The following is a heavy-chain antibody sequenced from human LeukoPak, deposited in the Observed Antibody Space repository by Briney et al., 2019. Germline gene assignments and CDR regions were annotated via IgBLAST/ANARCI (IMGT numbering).Heavy chain of an antibody. J-gene: IGHJ4*02. CDR3: AKDHESDSSGLIDY. Sequence: GGSLRLSCAASGFTFSSYAMSWVRQAPGKGLEWASAISGSGGSTYYADSVKGRFTISRDNSKNTLYLQMNSLRAEDTAVYYCAKDHESDSSGLIDYWGQGTLVTVSS. V-gene: IGHV3-23*01. CDR1: GFTFSSYA. CDR2: ISGSGGST. D-gene: IGHD3-22*01.